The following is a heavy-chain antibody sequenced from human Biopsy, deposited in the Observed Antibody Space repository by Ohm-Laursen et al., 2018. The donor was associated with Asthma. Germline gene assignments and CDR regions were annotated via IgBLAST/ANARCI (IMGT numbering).Heavy chain of an antibody. V-gene: IGHV3-7*03. Sequence: SLRLSCSASGFTFGDYWMSWVRQVPGKGLEWAANIKYDGSEKNHVDSLKGRFTISRDFSKNTLHLQMHSLRVEDTAVYYCARGDSSGWSHYYFDYWGQGTLVTVSS. CDR3: ARGDSSGWSHYYFDY. D-gene: IGHD6-19*01. CDR2: IKYDGSEK. CDR1: GFTFGDYW. J-gene: IGHJ4*02.